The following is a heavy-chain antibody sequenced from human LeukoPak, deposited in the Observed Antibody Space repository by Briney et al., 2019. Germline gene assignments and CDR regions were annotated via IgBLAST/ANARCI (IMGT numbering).Heavy chain of an antibody. CDR2: ISYSGST. V-gene: IGHV4-59*01. J-gene: IGHJ4*02. CDR3: ARGYGEMGYYFDY. D-gene: IGHD5-18*01. Sequence: SETLSLTCTVSGGSISTYYWSWIRQPPGKGLEWIGYISYSGSTNYNPSVKSRVTMSVDTSKKQFSLNLNSLTAADTAVYYCARGYGEMGYYFDYWGQGTLVTVSS. CDR1: GGSISTYY.